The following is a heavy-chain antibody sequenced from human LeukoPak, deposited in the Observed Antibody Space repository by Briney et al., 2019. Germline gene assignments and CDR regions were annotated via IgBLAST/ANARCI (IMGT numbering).Heavy chain of an antibody. CDR1: GGTFSSYA. CDR3: ARSKYSSSFDFDY. V-gene: IGHV1-69*01. Sequence: ASVKVSCKASGGTFSSYAISWVRQAPGQGLEWMGGIIPIFGTANYAQKFQGRVTITADESTSTAYMELSSLRSEDTAVYYCARSKYSSSFDFDYWGQGTLVTVSS. D-gene: IGHD6-6*01. CDR2: IIPIFGTA. J-gene: IGHJ4*02.